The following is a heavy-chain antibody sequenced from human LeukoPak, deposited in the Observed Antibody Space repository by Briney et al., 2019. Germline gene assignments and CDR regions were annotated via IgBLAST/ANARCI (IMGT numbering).Heavy chain of an antibody. CDR3: ARGPYSYDSSGAFDI. CDR2: INPSGSST. V-gene: IGHV1-46*01. CDR1: GYSFTSHY. Sequence: ASVKVSCKASGYSFTSHYMHWVRQAPGQGLEWMGLINPSGSSTLYAQKFQGRVTMTRDMSTTTDYMELSSLRSEDTAVYYCARGPYSYDSSGAFDIWGQGTMVTVSS. D-gene: IGHD3-22*01. J-gene: IGHJ3*02.